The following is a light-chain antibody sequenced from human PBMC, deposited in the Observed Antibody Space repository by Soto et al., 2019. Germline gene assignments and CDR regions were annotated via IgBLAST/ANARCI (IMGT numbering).Light chain of an antibody. V-gene: IGLV1-51*01. CDR3: GTWDSSLSALYV. J-gene: IGLJ1*01. Sequence: QSVLTQPPSVSAAPGQKVTISCSGSSSNIGNNYVSWYQQLPGTAPKLLIYDNNKRPSGIPDRFSGSKSGTSATLGITGLQTGDEADYYCGTWDSSLSALYVFGTGNKLTVL. CDR2: DNN. CDR1: SSNIGNNY.